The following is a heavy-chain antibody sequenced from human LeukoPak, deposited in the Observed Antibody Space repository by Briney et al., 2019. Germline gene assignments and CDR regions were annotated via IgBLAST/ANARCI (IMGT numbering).Heavy chain of an antibody. J-gene: IGHJ6*02. D-gene: IGHD2-2*01. Sequence: SVTVSCKASGFTFTSSAVQWVRQARGQRLEWRGWIVVGSGNTNYAQKFQKRVTITREMSTRRAYIDLSSLRCEHTAVYYVAPASPPQYGSSTTCPRHVNYYYYGMDVWGQGTTVTVSS. CDR1: GFTFTSSA. CDR2: IVVGSGNT. V-gene: IGHV1-58*01. CDR3: APASPPQYGSSTTCPRHVNYYYYGMDV.